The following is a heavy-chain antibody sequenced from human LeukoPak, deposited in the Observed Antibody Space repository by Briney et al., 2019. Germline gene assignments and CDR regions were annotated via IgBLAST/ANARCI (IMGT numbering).Heavy chain of an antibody. J-gene: IGHJ5*02. CDR1: RGSICSSSYY. V-gene: IGHV4-39*01. CDR2: IYYSGST. Sequence: PSETLSLTCTVSRGSICSSSYYSGWVRQPPGKGLEWPGSIYYSGSTYYNPSLKSRVTISVDTSKNQFSLKLSSVTAADTAVYDCASSIPSQRRDNWFDPWGQGTLVTVSS. CDR3: ASSIPSQRRDNWFDP. D-gene: IGHD2-2*01.